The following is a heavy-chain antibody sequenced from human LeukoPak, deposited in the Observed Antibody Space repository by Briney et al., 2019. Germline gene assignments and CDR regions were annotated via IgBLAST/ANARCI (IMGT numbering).Heavy chain of an antibody. J-gene: IGHJ6*03. CDR3: ARHKDYYYSYMDV. Sequence: PSETLSLTCALYGGSFSGYYSSWIRQPPGKGLEWIGEINHSGSTNYNPSLKSRVTISVETSKNQFSLRLSSVTAADTAVYYCARHKDYYYSYMDVWGKGTTVTISS. V-gene: IGHV4-34*01. CDR1: GGSFSGYY. CDR2: INHSGST.